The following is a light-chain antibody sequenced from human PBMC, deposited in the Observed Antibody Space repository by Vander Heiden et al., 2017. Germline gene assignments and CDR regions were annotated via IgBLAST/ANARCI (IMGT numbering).Light chain of an antibody. CDR3: QSADSSGTLVV. CDR1: ALPKQY. CDR2: KDS. J-gene: IGLJ2*01. Sequence: YELTQSPSVSGYPGQTARITCSGDALPKQYAYWYQQKPGQAPVLVIYKDSERPSGIPERFSGSSSVTTGTLTISGVQAEDEADYYCQSADSSGTLVVFGGGTKLTGL. V-gene: IGLV3-25*03.